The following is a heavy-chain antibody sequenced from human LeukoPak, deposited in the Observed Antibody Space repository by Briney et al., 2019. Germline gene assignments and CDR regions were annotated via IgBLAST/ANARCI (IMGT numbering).Heavy chain of an antibody. J-gene: IGHJ4*02. V-gene: IGHV1-58*02. CDR1: GFTFTSSA. CDR3: AAKWFSTMDYDY. CDR2: IVVGSGNT. D-gene: IGHD3-10*01. Sequence: SVTVSCKASGFTFTSSAMQWVRPARGQRLEWIGWIVVGSGNTNYAQKFQERVTITRDMSTCTAYMELSSLRSEDTAVYYCAAKWFSTMDYDYWGQGTLVTVSS.